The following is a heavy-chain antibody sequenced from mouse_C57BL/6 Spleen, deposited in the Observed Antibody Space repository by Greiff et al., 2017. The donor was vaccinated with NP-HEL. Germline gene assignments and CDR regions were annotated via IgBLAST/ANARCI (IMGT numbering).Heavy chain of an antibody. CDR3: ARDGWGLPFAY. D-gene: IGHD2-13*01. CDR2: ISDGGSYT. Sequence: EVNVVESGGGLVKPGGSLKLSCAASGFTFSSYAMSWVRQTPEKRLEWVATISDGGSYTYYPDNVKGRFTISRDNAKNNLYLQMSHLKSEDTAMYYCARDGWGLPFAYWGQGTLVTVSA. J-gene: IGHJ3*01. CDR1: GFTFSSYA. V-gene: IGHV5-4*01.